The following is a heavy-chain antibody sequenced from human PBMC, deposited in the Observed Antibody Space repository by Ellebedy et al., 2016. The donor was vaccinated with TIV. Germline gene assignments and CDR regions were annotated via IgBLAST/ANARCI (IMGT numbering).Heavy chain of an antibody. J-gene: IGHJ4*02. D-gene: IGHD4-17*01. V-gene: IGHV3-66*01. Sequence: GESLKISCAASGFTVSSKCMSWVRQAPGKGLEWVSVIYSGGSTYYADSVKGRFTISRDNSKNTLYLQMNSLRAEDTAVYYCARVNDYGDLYWGQGTLVTVSS. CDR1: GFTVSSKC. CDR2: IYSGGST. CDR3: ARVNDYGDLY.